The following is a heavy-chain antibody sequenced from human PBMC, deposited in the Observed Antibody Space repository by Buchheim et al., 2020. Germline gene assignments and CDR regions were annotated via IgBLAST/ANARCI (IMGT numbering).Heavy chain of an antibody. D-gene: IGHD3-22*01. J-gene: IGHJ4*02. CDR3: ARARGYYDSSGYYFPQTYFDY. CDR1: GFTFSSYG. V-gene: IGHV3-33*01. Sequence: QVQLVESGGGVVQPGRSLRLSCAASGFTFSSYGMHWVRQAPGKGLEWVAVIWYDGSNKYYADSVKGRFTISRDNSKNTLYLQMNSLRAEDTAVYYCARARGYYDSSGYYFPQTYFDYWGQGTL. CDR2: IWYDGSNK.